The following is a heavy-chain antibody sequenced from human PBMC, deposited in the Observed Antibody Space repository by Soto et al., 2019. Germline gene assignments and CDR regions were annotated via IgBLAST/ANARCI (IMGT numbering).Heavy chain of an antibody. V-gene: IGHV3-23*01. Sequence: GGSLRLSCAASGFTFSSYAMSWVRQAPGKGLEWVSAISGSGGSTYYADSVKGRFTISRDNSKNTLYLQMNSLRAEDTAVYYCAKDRLRYFDWSPNYYGMDFWGQGTTVTFS. CDR2: ISGSGGST. D-gene: IGHD3-9*01. CDR3: AKDRLRYFDWSPNYYGMDF. CDR1: GFTFSSYA. J-gene: IGHJ6*02.